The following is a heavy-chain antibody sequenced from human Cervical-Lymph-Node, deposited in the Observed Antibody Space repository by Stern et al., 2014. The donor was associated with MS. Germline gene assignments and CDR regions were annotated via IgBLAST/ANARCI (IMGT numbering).Heavy chain of an antibody. J-gene: IGHJ6*02. CDR1: GYTFTNYV. D-gene: IGHD3-16*01. CDR3: AIPRPLALYSPYGMDV. Sequence: VQLETSGSELRKPGASVQEYCRTSGYTFTNYVVNWVREATGQGLALMGWTNTCTEKPTYAQMCKGRIDVYMDGSVSKAFLIISSLKAEDTAVYYCAIPRPLALYSPYGMDVWGQGTTVPVSS. CDR2: TNTCTEKP. V-gene: IGHV7-4-1*02.